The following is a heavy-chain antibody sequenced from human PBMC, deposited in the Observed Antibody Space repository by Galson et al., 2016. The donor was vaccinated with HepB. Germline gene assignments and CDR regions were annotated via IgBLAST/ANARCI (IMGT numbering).Heavy chain of an antibody. D-gene: IGHD4-23*01. V-gene: IGHV4-59*01. CDR3: AREGFGGFDI. CDR1: GGSISTYY. Sequence: CTVSGGSISTYYWHWIRQPPGKGLEWIGYIHYSGVTYYTPSLRSRVTISVDTSKNQFSLRLDSATAADTAVYYCAREGFGGFDIWGQGTLVTVSS. CDR2: IHYSGVT. J-gene: IGHJ3*02.